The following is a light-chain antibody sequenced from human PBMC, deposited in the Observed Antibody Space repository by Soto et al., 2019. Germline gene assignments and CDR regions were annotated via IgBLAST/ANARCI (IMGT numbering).Light chain of an antibody. J-gene: IGLJ2*01. CDR3: NSYTLSKTVT. V-gene: IGLV2-14*01. Sequence: QSALTQPASVSGSPGQSITISCSGTSSDVGAHDFVSWYQHHPDKATKVIIFEVTKRPSGVSDRFSGSKTGNSASLTISGLQAQDEADYYCNSYTLSKTVTFGGGTKVTVL. CDR1: SSDVGAHDF. CDR2: EVT.